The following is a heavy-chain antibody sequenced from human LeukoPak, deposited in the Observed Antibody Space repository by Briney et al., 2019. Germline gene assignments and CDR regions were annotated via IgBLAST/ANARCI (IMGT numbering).Heavy chain of an antibody. CDR1: GFTFSSYG. D-gene: IGHD3-10*01. Sequence: GGSLRLSCAASGFTFSSYGMNWVRQAPGKVLEWVSAISGSGGSTYYADSVKGRFTISRDNSKNTLYLQMNSLRAEDTAVYYCAKEYMVRGVTSFDYWGQGTLVTVSS. CDR3: AKEYMVRGVTSFDY. V-gene: IGHV3-23*01. J-gene: IGHJ4*02. CDR2: ISGSGGST.